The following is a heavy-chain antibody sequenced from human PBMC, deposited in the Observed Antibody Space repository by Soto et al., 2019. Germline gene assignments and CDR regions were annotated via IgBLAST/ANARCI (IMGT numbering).Heavy chain of an antibody. D-gene: IGHD3-3*01. CDR2: IKSKTDGGTT. CDR3: TTEPYYDFWSGYFDY. V-gene: IGHV3-15*01. CDR1: GFTFSNAW. J-gene: IGHJ4*02. Sequence: EVQLVESGGGLVKPGGSLRLSCAASGFTFSNAWMSWVRQAPGKGLEWVGRIKSKTDGGTTDYAAPVKGRFTTSRDDSKNTLYLQMNSLKTEDTAVYYCTTEPYYDFWSGYFDYWGQGTLVTVSS.